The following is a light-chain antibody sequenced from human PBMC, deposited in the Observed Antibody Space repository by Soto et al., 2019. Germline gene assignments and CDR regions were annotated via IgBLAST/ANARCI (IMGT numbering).Light chain of an antibody. J-gene: IGLJ1*01. V-gene: IGLV2-14*01. CDR3: SSYTSSNTLEV. CDR1: SSDVGGSNY. Sequence: QSVLIQPASVSGSPGQSITISCTGTSSDVGGSNYVSWYQHHPHRAPKLLIFEVSYRPSGVSNRFSGSKSGNMASLTISGPQAEDEADYYCSSYTSSNTLEVFGSGTKVTVL. CDR2: EVS.